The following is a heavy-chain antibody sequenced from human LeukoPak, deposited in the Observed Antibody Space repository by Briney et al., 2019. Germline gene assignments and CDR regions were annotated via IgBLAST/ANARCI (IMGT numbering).Heavy chain of an antibody. CDR3: ARAATVYYYYMDV. CDR1: GGTFSSYA. J-gene: IGHJ6*03. CDR2: ITPIFGTA. D-gene: IGHD4-11*01. V-gene: IGHV1-69*13. Sequence: SVKASCKASGGTFSSYAISWVRQAPGQGLEWMGGITPIFGTANYAEKFQGRVTITADGSTRTAYMELSSLRLEDTAVYFCARAATVYYYYMDVWGKGTTVTISS.